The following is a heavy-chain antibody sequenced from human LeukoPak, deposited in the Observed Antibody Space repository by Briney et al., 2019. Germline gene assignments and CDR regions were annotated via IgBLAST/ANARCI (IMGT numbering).Heavy chain of an antibody. J-gene: IGHJ4*02. CDR3: ARGGELAAAGHFDY. CDR1: GGTFSSYA. D-gene: IGHD6-13*01. Sequence: SVKVSCKASGGTFSSYAISWVRQAPGQGLEWMGGIISIFGTANYAQKFQGRVTITADESTSTAYMELSSLRSEDTAVYYCARGGELAAAGHFDYWGQGTLVTVSS. CDR2: IISIFGTA. V-gene: IGHV1-69*13.